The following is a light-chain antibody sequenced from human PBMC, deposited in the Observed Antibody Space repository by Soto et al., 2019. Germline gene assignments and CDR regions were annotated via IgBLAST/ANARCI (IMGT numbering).Light chain of an antibody. V-gene: IGKV1-39*01. CDR2: DAA. Sequence: DIQMTQSPYSLSAAVGDRVTITCRASQNINTYLNWYQQKPGKAPTLLIFDAASLQSGVPSRFSGSGSRTDFTLTITSLQPEDFATYYCQQTSSAPFTFGPGTKVDIK. CDR3: QQTSSAPFT. CDR1: QNINTY. J-gene: IGKJ3*01.